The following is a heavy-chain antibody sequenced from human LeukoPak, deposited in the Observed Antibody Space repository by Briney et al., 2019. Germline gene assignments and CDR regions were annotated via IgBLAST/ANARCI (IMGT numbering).Heavy chain of an antibody. Sequence: PSETLSLTCAVSGGSIRTGDYSWNWVRQPPGKGLEWIGYIYHSGSTYYAPSRKSPVTISVDRSTNLFPLKLTSVTAADTYFYYCASVSGYYGSGSPYFDKWGQGTLVTVSS. CDR1: GGSIRTGDYS. CDR2: IYHSGST. D-gene: IGHD3-10*01. J-gene: IGHJ4*02. V-gene: IGHV4-30-2*01. CDR3: ASVSGYYGSGSPYFDK.